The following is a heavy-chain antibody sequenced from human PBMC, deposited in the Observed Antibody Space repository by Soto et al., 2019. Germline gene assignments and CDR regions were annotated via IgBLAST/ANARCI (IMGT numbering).Heavy chain of an antibody. CDR3: AKARRKVPAAVTDAFDI. CDR1: GFTFSSYA. Sequence: GGSLRLSCAASGFTFSSYAMSWVRQAPGKGLEWVSAISGSGGSTYYADSVKGRFTISRDNSKNTLYLQMNSLRAEDTAVYYCAKARRKVPAAVTDAFDIWGQGTMVTVSS. CDR2: ISGSGGST. J-gene: IGHJ3*02. V-gene: IGHV3-23*01. D-gene: IGHD2-2*01.